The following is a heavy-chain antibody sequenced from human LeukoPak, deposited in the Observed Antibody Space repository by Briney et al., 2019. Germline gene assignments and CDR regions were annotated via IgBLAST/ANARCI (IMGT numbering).Heavy chain of an antibody. CDR2: IYSGGST. V-gene: IGHV3-53*01. CDR3: ARVRVVGNSYYFDY. CDR1: GFTVTSNY. D-gene: IGHD1-26*01. J-gene: IGHJ4*02. Sequence: GGSLRLSCAASGFTVTSNYMSWVRQAPGKGLEWVSIIYSGGSTYYADSVKGRFTISRDNSRDSSKNTLYLQMNSLRVEDTAVYYCARVRVVGNSYYFDYWGQGTLVTVSS.